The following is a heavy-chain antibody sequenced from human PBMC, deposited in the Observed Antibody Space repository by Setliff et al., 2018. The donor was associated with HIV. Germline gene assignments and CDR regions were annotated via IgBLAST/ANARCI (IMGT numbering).Heavy chain of an antibody. CDR1: GGSFTDYY. CDR2: INHSGST. J-gene: IGHJ4*02. Sequence: SETLSLTCAVFGGSFTDYYWIWIRQPPGKGLEWVGEINHSGSTHYNPSLKSRFIISVDTSKNQFSLKLTSVTAADTAIYYCARGVNFDYWGQGTQVTVSS. V-gene: IGHV4-34*01. CDR3: ARGVNFDY.